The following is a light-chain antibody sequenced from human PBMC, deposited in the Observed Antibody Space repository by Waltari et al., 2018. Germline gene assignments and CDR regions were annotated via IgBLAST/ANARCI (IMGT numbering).Light chain of an antibody. CDR2: AAS. CDR3: QQYDSTPLT. J-gene: IGKJ4*01. Sequence: EVVLTQSPATLSVSPGESATLSCRASQYVNIHLDWDQQKPGQAPRLLIYAASTRATGIPDRFSGSGSGTNFTLTISRLEPEDFAVYYCQQYDSTPLTFGGGTKVEIK. V-gene: IGKV3-20*01. CDR1: QYVNIH.